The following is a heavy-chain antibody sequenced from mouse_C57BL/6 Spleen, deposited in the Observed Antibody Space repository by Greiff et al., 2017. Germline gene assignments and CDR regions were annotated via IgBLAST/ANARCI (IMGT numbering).Heavy chain of an antibody. Sequence: QVQLKQPGAELVKPGASVKLSCKASGYTFTSYWMHWVKQRPGRGLEWIGRIDPNSGGTKYNEKFKSKATLTVDKPSSTAYMQLSSLTSEDSAVYYCARSGGEDAMDYWGQGTSVTVSS. CDR2: IDPNSGGT. V-gene: IGHV1-72*01. J-gene: IGHJ4*01. D-gene: IGHD2-13*01. CDR1: GYTFTSYW. CDR3: ARSGGEDAMDY.